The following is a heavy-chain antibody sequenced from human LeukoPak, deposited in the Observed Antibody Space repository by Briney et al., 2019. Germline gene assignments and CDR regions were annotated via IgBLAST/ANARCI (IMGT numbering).Heavy chain of an antibody. Sequence: GGSLRLSCAASGFTFSSYWMSWVRQAPGKGLEWVANIKQDGSEKYYVDSVKGRFTISRDNAKNSLYLQMNCLRAEDTAVYYCARDYPIAAAGTGRVYWGQGTLVTVSS. V-gene: IGHV3-7*03. CDR2: IKQDGSEK. D-gene: IGHD6-13*01. CDR1: GFTFSSYW. J-gene: IGHJ4*02. CDR3: ARDYPIAAAGTGRVY.